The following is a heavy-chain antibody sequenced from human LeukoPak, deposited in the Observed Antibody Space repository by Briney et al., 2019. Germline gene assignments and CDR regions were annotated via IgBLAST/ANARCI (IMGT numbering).Heavy chain of an antibody. D-gene: IGHD3-10*01. V-gene: IGHV3-23*01. CDR3: AKIMVREDDAFDI. J-gene: IGHJ3*02. CDR2: ISDGGTRT. Sequence: GESLRLSCAASGFTFSRYVMTWVRQAPGKGLDWVSAISDGGTRTYYADSVKGRFTISRDNSKNTLYLQMHSLTAEDTALYYCAKIMVREDDAFDIWGRGTMVTVSS. CDR1: GFTFSRYV.